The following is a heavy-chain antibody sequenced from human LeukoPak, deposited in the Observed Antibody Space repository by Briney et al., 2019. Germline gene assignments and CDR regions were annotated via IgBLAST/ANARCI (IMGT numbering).Heavy chain of an antibody. V-gene: IGHV3-23*01. CDR3: AKDHMDYDILTDYYTSASFDY. D-gene: IGHD3-9*01. J-gene: IGHJ4*02. Sequence: PGGSLRLSCAASGFTFSSYAMSWVRQAPGKGLEWVSAISGSGGNTFYADSVKGRFTISRDNSKNTLYLHMNSLRAEDTAVYYCAKDHMDYDILTDYYTSASFDYWGQGTLVTVSS. CDR2: ISGSGGNT. CDR1: GFTFSSYA.